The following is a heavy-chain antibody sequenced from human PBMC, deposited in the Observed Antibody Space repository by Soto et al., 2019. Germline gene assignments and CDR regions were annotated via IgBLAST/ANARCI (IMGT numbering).Heavy chain of an antibody. CDR3: TTDQEDCSGGICYGGTYYYGMDV. CDR2: IKSKTDGGTT. D-gene: IGHD2-15*01. J-gene: IGHJ6*02. CDR1: GFTFSNAW. Sequence: GGSLRLSCAASGFTFSNAWMSWVRQAPGKGLEWVGRIKSKTDGGTTDYAAPVKGRFTISRDDSKNTLYLQMNSLKTEDTAVYYCTTDQEDCSGGICYGGTYYYGMDVWGQGTTVTVSS. V-gene: IGHV3-15*01.